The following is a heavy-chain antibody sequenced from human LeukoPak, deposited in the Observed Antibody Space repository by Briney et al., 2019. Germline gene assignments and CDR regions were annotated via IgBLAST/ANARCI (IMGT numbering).Heavy chain of an antibody. CDR3: AKGGSGWYVGLFDY. V-gene: IGHV3-23*01. J-gene: IGHJ4*02. CDR2: ISGSSGST. D-gene: IGHD6-19*01. Sequence: GGSLRLSCAASGFTFSSSAMSWVRQAPGKGLECVSVISGSSGSTYYADSVKGRFTISRDNSKSTLYLQMNSLRAEDTAVYYCAKGGSGWYVGLFDYWGQGTLVTVSS. CDR1: GFTFSSSA.